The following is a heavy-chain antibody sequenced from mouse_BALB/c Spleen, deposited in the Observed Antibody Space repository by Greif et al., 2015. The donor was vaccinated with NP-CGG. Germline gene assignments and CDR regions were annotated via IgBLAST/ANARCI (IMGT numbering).Heavy chain of an antibody. CDR3: ARRSYYGYPYYAMDC. Sequence: EVQLQESGPELVKPGASMKMSCKASGYTFTSYVMHWVKQKPGQGLEWIGYINPYNDGTKYNEKFKGKATLTSDKSSSAAYMELRSLASEGSAVYYCARRSYYGYPYYAMDCWGQGASVTVSS. J-gene: IGHJ4*01. CDR1: GYTFTSYV. V-gene: IGHV1-14*01. D-gene: IGHD1-2*01. CDR2: INPYNDGT.